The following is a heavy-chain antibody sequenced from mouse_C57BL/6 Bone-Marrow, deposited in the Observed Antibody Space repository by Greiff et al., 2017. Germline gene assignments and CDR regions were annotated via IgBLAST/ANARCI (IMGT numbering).Heavy chain of an antibody. CDR3: AREPYFDY. Sequence: QVQLQQPGAELVMPGASVKLSCKASGYTFTSYWMHWVKQRPGQGLEWIGEIDPSDSYTNYNPKFKGKYTLTVDKSSSTAYVQLSSLTSEDSAVYYCAREPYFDYWGQGTTLTVSS. J-gene: IGHJ2*01. CDR2: IDPSDSYT. CDR1: GYTFTSYW. V-gene: IGHV1-69*01.